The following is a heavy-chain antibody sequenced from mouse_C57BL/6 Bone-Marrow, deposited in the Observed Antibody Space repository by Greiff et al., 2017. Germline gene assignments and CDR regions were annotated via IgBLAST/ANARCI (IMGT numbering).Heavy chain of an antibody. CDR3: AYGTYWYFDV. Sequence: QVQLKESGAELVRPGTSVKMSCKASGYTFTNYWIGWAKQRPGHGLEWIGDIYPGGGYTNYNEKFKGKATLTADKSSSTAYMQFSSLTSEDSAIYYCAYGTYWYFDVWGTGTTVTVSS. D-gene: IGHD2-1*01. V-gene: IGHV1-63*01. CDR2: IYPGGGYT. CDR1: GYTFTNYW. J-gene: IGHJ1*03.